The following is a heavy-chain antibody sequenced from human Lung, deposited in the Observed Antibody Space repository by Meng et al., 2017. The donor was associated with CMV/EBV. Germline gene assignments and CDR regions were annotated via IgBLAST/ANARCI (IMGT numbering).Heavy chain of an antibody. CDR2: ISYSGST. CDR3: ARDRDALGYYYYAMDV. V-gene: IGHV4-59*01. D-gene: IGHD5-24*01. CDR1: GYPITTYY. J-gene: IGHJ6*02. Sequence: SETLSLXCTVSGYPITTYYWSWIRQPPGKGLEWIGYISYSGSTNYSPSLRSRVSPSVDTYKNQFFMELITVIAADTAIYYCARDRDALGYYYYAMDVWGQGXTVTVSS.